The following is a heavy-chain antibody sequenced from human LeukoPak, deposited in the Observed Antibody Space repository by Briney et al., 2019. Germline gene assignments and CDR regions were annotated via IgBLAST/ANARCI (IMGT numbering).Heavy chain of an antibody. D-gene: IGHD3-22*01. CDR2: ISYDGSNK. CDR3: ARDEEYDSSGYYDAFDI. J-gene: IGHJ3*02. V-gene: IGHV3-30-3*01. CDR1: GFTFSSYA. Sequence: GGSLRLSCAASGFTFSSYAMHWVRQAPGKGLEWVAVISYDGSNKYYADSVKGRFTISRDNSKNTLYLQMNSLRAEDTAVYYCARDEEYDSSGYYDAFDIWGQGTMVTVSS.